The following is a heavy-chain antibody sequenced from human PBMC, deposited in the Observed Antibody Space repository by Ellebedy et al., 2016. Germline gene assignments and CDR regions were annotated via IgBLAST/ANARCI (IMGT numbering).Heavy chain of an antibody. CDR3: AKDLEYEDSSGYGMDV. CDR2: INEDGTEK. J-gene: IGHJ6*02. Sequence: GGSLRLXCEASGLSFNYYWMSWVRQAPVKGLEWVANINEDGTEKYYVDSVRGRFTISRDNAKNSLYLLMKNLTPEDTAMYYCAKDLEYEDSSGYGMDVWGQGTTVTV. V-gene: IGHV3-7*01. D-gene: IGHD3-22*01. CDR1: GLSFNYYW.